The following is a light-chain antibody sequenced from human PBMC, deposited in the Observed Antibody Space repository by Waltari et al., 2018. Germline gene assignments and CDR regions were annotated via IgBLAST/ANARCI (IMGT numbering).Light chain of an antibody. V-gene: IGLV2-14*03. Sequence: QSALTQPASVSGSPGQSITISCTGTSSDIGRYNYVSWYQQHSGKAPKLLIYDVSNRPSGGSYRFSGSRSGNTASLTISGLQADDEADYFCSSWTGTSTLVLFGGGTRLTVL. J-gene: IGLJ2*01. CDR2: DVS. CDR3: SSWTGTSTLVL. CDR1: SSDIGRYNY.